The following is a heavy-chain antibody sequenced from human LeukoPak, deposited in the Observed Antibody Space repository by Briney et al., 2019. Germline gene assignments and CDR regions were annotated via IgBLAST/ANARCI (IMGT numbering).Heavy chain of an antibody. V-gene: IGHV3-7*05. Sequence: PGGSLRPSCAASGFTFSNFWMSWVRQAPGKGLEWVANIKQDGSEKYYVDSVKGRFTISRDNAKNSLYLQMNSLRAEDTAVYYCARDSVAGTHNDYWGQGTLVTVSS. D-gene: IGHD6-19*01. J-gene: IGHJ4*02. CDR1: GFTFSNFW. CDR3: ARDSVAGTHNDY. CDR2: IKQDGSEK.